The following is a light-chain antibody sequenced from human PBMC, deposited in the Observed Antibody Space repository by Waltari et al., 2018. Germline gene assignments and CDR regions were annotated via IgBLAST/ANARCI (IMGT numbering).Light chain of an antibody. CDR2: YNSDSEK. CDR1: SDFNVGDFI. J-gene: IGLJ3*02. Sequence: QPVLTQPPSSSASPGESARLTCTLPSDFNVGDFIIYWYQQRPGSPPRFLLYYNSDSEKAQGSGVPTRCSGSKDASAKAGIFLISGLQSEDEADYYCMFWPSNVWVFGGGTKLTVL. V-gene: IGLV5-37*01. CDR3: MFWPSNVWV.